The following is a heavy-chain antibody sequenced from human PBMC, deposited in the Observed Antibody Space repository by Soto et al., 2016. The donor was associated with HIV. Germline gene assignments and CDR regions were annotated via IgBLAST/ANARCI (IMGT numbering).Heavy chain of an antibody. CDR2: VNPSGGST. Sequence: QVRLVQSGAEVKKPGASVKVSCKASGYTFTGYYMHWVRQAPGQGLEWMGVVNPSGGSTTYAQKFQGRVTMTRDTSTSTVDMELSSLRSEDTAVYYCARAASGARWDFDYWGQGTLVTVSS. J-gene: IGHJ4*02. V-gene: IGHV1-46*01. CDR3: ARAASGARWDFDY. D-gene: IGHD1-26*01. CDR1: GYTFTGYY.